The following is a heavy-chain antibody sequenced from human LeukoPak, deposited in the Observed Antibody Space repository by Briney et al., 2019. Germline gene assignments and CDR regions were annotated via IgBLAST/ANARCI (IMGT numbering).Heavy chain of an antibody. J-gene: IGHJ6*02. CDR3: ARSNGGSYIYGMDV. D-gene: IGHD6-25*01. Sequence: SETLSLTCAVSGGSISNYHWSWIRQPPGKALEWLGYIYDIGTINYNPSLKSRVTISLDTSKNQFSLMLSSVTAADTAVYYCARSNGGSYIYGMDVWGQGTTVTVSS. CDR1: GGSISNYH. CDR2: IYDIGTI. V-gene: IGHV4-59*01.